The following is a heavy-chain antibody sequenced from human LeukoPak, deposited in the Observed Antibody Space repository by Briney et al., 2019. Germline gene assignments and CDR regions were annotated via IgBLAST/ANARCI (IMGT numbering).Heavy chain of an antibody. CDR1: GFTFSSYG. V-gene: IGHV3-30*18. D-gene: IGHD2-21*02. J-gene: IGHJ4*02. CDR2: ISYDGSNK. CDR3: AKETMTADAWYFDY. Sequence: GGPLRLSCAASGFTFSSYGVHWVRQAPGKGLEWVAVISYDGSNKYYADSVKGRFTISRDNSKNTLYLQMNSLRAEDTAVYYCAKETMTADAWYFDYWGQGTLVTVSS.